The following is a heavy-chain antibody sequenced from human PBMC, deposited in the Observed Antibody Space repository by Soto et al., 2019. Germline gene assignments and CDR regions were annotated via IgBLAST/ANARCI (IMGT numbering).Heavy chain of an antibody. CDR2: ISAYNGNT. CDR1: GYTFTSYG. V-gene: IGHV1-18*04. Sequence: ASVKVSCKASGYTFTSYGISWVRQAPGRGLEWMGWISAYNGNTNYAQKLQGRVTMTTDTSTSTAYMELRSLRSDDTAVYYCARVADYYDSSGYNHNWFDPWGQGTLVTVS. J-gene: IGHJ5*02. CDR3: ARVADYYDSSGYNHNWFDP. D-gene: IGHD3-22*01.